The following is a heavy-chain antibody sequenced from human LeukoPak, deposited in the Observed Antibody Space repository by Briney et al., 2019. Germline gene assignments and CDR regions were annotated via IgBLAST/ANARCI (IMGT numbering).Heavy chain of an antibody. CDR3: AREGREGELLWFGEFLYYYYGMDV. CDR1: GFTLSSYS. Sequence: PGGSLRLSCAASGFTLSSYSMNWVRQAPGKGLEWVSSISSSSSYIYCADSVKGRFTISRDNAKNSLYLQMNSLRAEDTAVYYCAREGREGELLWFGEFLYYYYGMDVWGQGTTVTVSS. J-gene: IGHJ6*02. D-gene: IGHD3-10*01. CDR2: ISSSSSYI. V-gene: IGHV3-21*01.